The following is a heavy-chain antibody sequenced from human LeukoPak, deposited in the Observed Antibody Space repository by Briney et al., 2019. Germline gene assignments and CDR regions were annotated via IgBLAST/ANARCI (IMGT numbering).Heavy chain of an antibody. D-gene: IGHD6-19*01. J-gene: IGHJ6*03. Sequence: MLGESLKISCKGSGYSFTSYWIGWVRQMPGKGLEWMGTIYPGDSDTRYSPSFQGQVTISADKSISTAYLQWSSLKASDTAMYYCARSSVAGKGYYYYYMDVWGKGTTVTVSS. CDR3: ARSSVAGKGYYYYYMDV. CDR1: GYSFTSYW. V-gene: IGHV5-51*01. CDR2: IYPGDSDT.